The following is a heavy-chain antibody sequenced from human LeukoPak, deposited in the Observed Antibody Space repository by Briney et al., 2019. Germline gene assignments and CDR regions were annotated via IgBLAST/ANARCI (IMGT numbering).Heavy chain of an antibody. CDR2: MNPNSGNT. V-gene: IGHV1-8*01. Sequence: ASVKVACKASGYTFTSYDINWVGQATGQGLEWMGWMNPNSGNTGYAQKFQGRVTMTRNTSISTAYMELSSLRSEDTAVYYCARGRRGYRGKSGYYDSSVPWGQGTLVTVSS. D-gene: IGHD3-22*01. CDR3: ARGRRGYRGKSGYYDSSVP. J-gene: IGHJ5*02. CDR1: GYTFTSYD.